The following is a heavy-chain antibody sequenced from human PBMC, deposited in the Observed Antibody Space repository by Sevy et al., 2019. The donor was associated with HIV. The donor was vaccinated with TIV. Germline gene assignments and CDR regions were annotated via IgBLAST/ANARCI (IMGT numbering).Heavy chain of an antibody. V-gene: IGHV7-4-1*02. CDR1: GYTFSQYA. CDR2: INTNTGNP. J-gene: IGHJ4*02. D-gene: IGHD1-26*01. Sequence: ASVKVSCKASGYTFSQYALNWVRQAPGQGPEWMGWINTNTGNPTYAQGFTGRFVFSLDTSVNTAYLQISNLKAEATAVYVCARDGGGGGLYSGGVYYFDYWGQGTLVTVSS. CDR3: ARDGGGGGLYSGGVYYFDY.